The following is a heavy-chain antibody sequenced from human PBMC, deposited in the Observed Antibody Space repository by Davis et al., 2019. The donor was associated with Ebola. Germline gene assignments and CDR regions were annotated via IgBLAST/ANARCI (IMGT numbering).Heavy chain of an antibody. Sequence: PGGSLKISCAASGFTFSDYYMSWIRQAPGKGLEWVSYISSSGSTIYYADSVKGRFTISRDNAKNSLYLQMNSLRAEDTAVYYCAPEFPTVTLFDPWGQGTLVTVSS. J-gene: IGHJ5*02. CDR3: APEFPTVTLFDP. V-gene: IGHV3-11*01. D-gene: IGHD4-11*01. CDR1: GFTFSDYY. CDR2: ISSSGSTI.